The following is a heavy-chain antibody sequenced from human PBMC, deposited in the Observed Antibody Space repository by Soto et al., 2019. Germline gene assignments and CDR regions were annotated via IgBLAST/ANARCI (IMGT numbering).Heavy chain of an antibody. CDR3: ARSYDYGDYAALDY. D-gene: IGHD4-17*01. V-gene: IGHV5-51*01. CDR2: IYPGDSDT. J-gene: IGHJ4*02. Sequence: GESLQISCKGSGYSFTNYCIGWVRQMPGKGLEWMGIIYPGDSDTRYSPSFQGQVTISADKSISTAYLQWSSLKASDTAMYYCARSYDYGDYAALDYWGQGTLVTVSS. CDR1: GYSFTNYC.